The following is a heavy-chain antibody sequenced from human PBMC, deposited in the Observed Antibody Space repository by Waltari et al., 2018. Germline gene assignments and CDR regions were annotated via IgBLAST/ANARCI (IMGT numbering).Heavy chain of an antibody. CDR3: ARRRAHRGWFDP. V-gene: IGHV4-59*08. CDR1: GGSTGNDY. Sequence: QVHLQESGPGLVRPSETLSLTCTVFGGSTGNDYWTWIRQPPGKGLEWIGYIFYTGSASYNPSLESRATLSVDTSKNQFSLKLKSVSAADTAIYYCARRRAHRGWFDPWGRGTLVTVSS. D-gene: IGHD3-10*01. J-gene: IGHJ5*02. CDR2: IFYTGSA.